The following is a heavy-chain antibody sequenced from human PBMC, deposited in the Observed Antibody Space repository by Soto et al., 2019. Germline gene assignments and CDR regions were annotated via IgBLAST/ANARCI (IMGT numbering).Heavy chain of an antibody. CDR2: IYYSGST. CDR1: GGSISSGGYY. V-gene: IGHV4-31*03. Sequence: SETLSLTCTVSGGSISSGGYYWSWIRQHPGKGLEWIGYIYYSGSTYYNPSLKSRVTISVDTPKNQFSLKLSSVTAADTAVYYCARSGYSYGPNPLLYWGQGTLVTVSS. D-gene: IGHD5-18*01. J-gene: IGHJ4*02. CDR3: ARSGYSYGPNPLLY.